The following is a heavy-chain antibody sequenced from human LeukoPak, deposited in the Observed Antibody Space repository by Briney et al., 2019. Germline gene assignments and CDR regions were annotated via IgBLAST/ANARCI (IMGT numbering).Heavy chain of an antibody. V-gene: IGHV3-48*02. CDR2: IYSSDTT. CDR1: GFTFSGYA. Sequence: GGSLRLSCAASGFTFSGYAMNWVRQAPGKGLEWVSHIYSSDTTYADSVKGRFTISRDNAKNSLYLQMNSLRDEDTAVYYCARDPHYAFDIWGQGTMVTASS. J-gene: IGHJ3*02. CDR3: ARDPHYAFDI. D-gene: IGHD3-10*01.